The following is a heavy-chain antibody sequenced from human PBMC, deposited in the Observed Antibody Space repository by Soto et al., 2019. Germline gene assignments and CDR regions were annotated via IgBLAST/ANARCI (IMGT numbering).Heavy chain of an antibody. D-gene: IGHD6-13*01. J-gene: IGHJ2*01. V-gene: IGHV3-72*01. Sequence: EVQLVESGGGLVQPGGSLRLSCAASGFTFIDHFMDWVRQAPGKAPEWIGRAKTRAKGYATQYAASVKGRFTVSRDDSRNSFYLQMNSLKTDDTAGYYWSSPELAGEALRDRYFDFWGRGTLVTVSS. CDR1: GFTFIDHF. CDR3: SSPELAGEALRDRYFDF. CDR2: AKTRAKGYAT.